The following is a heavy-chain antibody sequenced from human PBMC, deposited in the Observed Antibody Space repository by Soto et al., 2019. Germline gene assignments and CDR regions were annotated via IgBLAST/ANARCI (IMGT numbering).Heavy chain of an antibody. D-gene: IGHD6-13*01. CDR1: GGTFNSYY. V-gene: IGHV1-69*01. J-gene: IGHJ3*02. CDR2: IIPVLRTA. CDR3: ASRVTAAGTIGAYDM. Sequence: QVQLVQSGAEVKKPGSSVKVSCKASGGTFNSYYMSWVRQAPGQGLEWMGGIIPVLRTANYAQKFQGRVTITADESTSTAYMEVSSLRFDDTAVYYCASRVTAAGTIGAYDMWGQGTIVNVSS.